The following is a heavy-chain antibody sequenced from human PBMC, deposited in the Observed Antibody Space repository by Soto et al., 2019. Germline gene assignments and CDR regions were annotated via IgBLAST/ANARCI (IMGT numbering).Heavy chain of an antibody. CDR2: IYYSGST. D-gene: IGHD2-21*02. J-gene: IGHJ6*02. V-gene: IGHV4-61*01. CDR3: ASDLRIVVVTAPTGYYYGMDV. Sequence: SETLSLTCTVSGGSVSSGSYYWSWIRQPPGKGLEWIGYIYYSGSTNYNPSLKSRVTISVDTSKNQFSLKLSAVTAADPAVYYCASDLRIVVVTAPTGYYYGMDVWGQGTTVTVSS. CDR1: GGSVSSGSYY.